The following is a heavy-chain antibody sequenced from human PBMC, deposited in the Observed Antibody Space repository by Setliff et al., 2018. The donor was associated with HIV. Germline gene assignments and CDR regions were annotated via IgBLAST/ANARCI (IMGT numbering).Heavy chain of an antibody. Sequence: SVKVSCKSSGDTFSTYVFTWVRQAPGRGLEWMGGIIPILGIANYAQKFQGRVTMTIDTSTNSAYMELRSLRSDDTAVYFCARLGSGWSDSYYYAMDVWGQGTTVTVSS. CDR3: ARLGSGWSDSYYYAMDV. J-gene: IGHJ6*02. D-gene: IGHD6-19*01. V-gene: IGHV1-69*10. CDR2: IIPILGIA. CDR1: GDTFSTYV.